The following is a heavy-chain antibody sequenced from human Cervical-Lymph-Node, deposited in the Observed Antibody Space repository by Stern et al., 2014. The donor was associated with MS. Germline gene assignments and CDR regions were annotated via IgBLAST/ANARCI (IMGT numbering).Heavy chain of an antibody. CDR3: ARDLYSSSSLYYYGMDV. J-gene: IGHJ6*02. CDR1: GFTFSSYA. Sequence: VQLVESGGGVVPPGRSLRLSCAASGFTFSSYAMHWVRQAPGKGLEWVALRSYDGRIKYYADSAKGRFTISRDSSKNTLYLQMNSLRAEDTAVYYCARDLYSSSSLYYYGMDVWGQGTTVTVSS. D-gene: IGHD6-6*01. CDR2: RSYDGRIK. V-gene: IGHV3-30*04.